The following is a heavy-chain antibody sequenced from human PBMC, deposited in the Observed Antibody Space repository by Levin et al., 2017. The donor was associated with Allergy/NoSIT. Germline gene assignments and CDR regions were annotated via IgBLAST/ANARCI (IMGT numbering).Heavy chain of an antibody. V-gene: IGHV3-21*01. CDR3: ARGDCGGGGCYSLSVRAFDI. CDR2: ISSSSSYI. Sequence: GESLKISCAASGFTFSGYNMHWVRQAPGKGLEWVSSISSSSSYIYYADSVKGRFTISSDNAKHSLYLQMNSLRADDTAMYYCARGDCGGGGCYSLSVRAFDIWGQGTKVAVSS. J-gene: IGHJ3*02. CDR1: GFTFSGYN. D-gene: IGHD2-15*01.